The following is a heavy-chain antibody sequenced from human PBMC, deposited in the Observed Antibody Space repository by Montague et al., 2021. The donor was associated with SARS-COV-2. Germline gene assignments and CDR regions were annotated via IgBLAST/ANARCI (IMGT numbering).Heavy chain of an antibody. CDR3: AKGFTYYFASGGYPNYFDP. CDR1: GFTFSSYA. J-gene: IGHJ5*02. D-gene: IGHD3-10*01. Sequence: SLRLSCSASGFTFSSYAMIWVRQAPGKGLEWVSTISSTGGSTYYXDSVKGRFIISRDNSRNTVYTQMNNLRAEDTAVYYCAKGFTYYFASGGYPNYFDPWGQGTLVSVSS. V-gene: IGHV3-23*01. CDR2: ISSTGGST.